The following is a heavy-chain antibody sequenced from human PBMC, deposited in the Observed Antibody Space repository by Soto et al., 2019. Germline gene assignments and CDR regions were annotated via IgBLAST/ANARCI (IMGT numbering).Heavy chain of an antibody. CDR1: GGSISSSSYY. CDR2: IYYSGST. CDR3: ARLGIDVLRVLEWNNWFDP. V-gene: IGHV4-39*01. D-gene: IGHD3-3*01. Sequence: QLQLQESGPGLVKPSETLSLTCTVSGGSISSSSYYWGWIRQPPGKGLEWIGSIYYSGSTYYNPSLKSRVTISVDTSKNQFSLKLSSVTAADTAVYYCARLGIDVLRVLEWNNWFDPWGQGTLVTVSS. J-gene: IGHJ5*02.